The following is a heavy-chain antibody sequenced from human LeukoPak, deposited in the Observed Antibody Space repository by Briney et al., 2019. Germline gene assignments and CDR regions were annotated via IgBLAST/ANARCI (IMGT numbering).Heavy chain of an antibody. D-gene: IGHD6-19*01. CDR3: AKDRQLYSSGWKDY. CDR1: GFTFSSYW. J-gene: IGHJ4*02. CDR2: IKQDGSEK. V-gene: IGHV3-7*03. Sequence: GGSLRLSCAASGFTFSSYWMSWVRQAPGKGLEWVANIKQDGSEKYYVDSVKGRFTISRDNAKNSLYLQMNSLRAEDTALYYCAKDRQLYSSGWKDYWGQGTLVTVSS.